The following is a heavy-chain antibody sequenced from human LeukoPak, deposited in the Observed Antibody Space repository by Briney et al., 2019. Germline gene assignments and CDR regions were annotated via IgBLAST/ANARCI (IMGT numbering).Heavy chain of an antibody. V-gene: IGHV4-59*01. CDR2: IYYSGST. CDR1: GGSISSYY. D-gene: IGHD4-11*01. J-gene: IGHJ6*03. Sequence: SETLSLTCTVSGGSISSYYWSWIRQPPGKGLEWIGYIYYSGSTNYKSSLMSRVTISVDTSKNQFSLKLSSVTAADTAVYYCARTTEGGYSNGYFYYYYMDVWGKGTTVTISS. CDR3: ARTTEGGYSNGYFYYYYMDV.